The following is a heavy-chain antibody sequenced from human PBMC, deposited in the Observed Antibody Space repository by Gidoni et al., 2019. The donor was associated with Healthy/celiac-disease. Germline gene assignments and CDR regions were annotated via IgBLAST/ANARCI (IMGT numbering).Heavy chain of an antibody. D-gene: IGHD5-12*01. CDR1: GGSISSSSYY. J-gene: IGHJ4*02. CDR3: ARRGWSRGHGRGVVY. V-gene: IGHV4-39*01. Sequence: QLQLQESGPGLVKPSETLSLTCTVSGGSISSSSYYWGWIRQPPGKGLEWIGSIYYSGSTYYNPSLKSRVTISVDTSKNQFSLKLSSVTAADTAVYYCARRGWSRGHGRGVVYWGQGTLVTVSS. CDR2: IYYSGST.